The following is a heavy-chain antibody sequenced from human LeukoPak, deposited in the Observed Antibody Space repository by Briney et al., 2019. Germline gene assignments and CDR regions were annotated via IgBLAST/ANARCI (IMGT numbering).Heavy chain of an antibody. CDR2: IKQDGSEK. D-gene: IGHD4-11*01. V-gene: IGHV3-7*01. J-gene: IGHJ6*02. CDR3: ARDGRLQYTNYYYYGMDV. CDR1: GGSFSGYY. Sequence: ETLSLTCAVYGGSFSGYYWSWIRQAPGKGLEWVANIKQDGSEKYYVDSVKGRFTISRDNAKNSLYLQINSLRAEDTAVYYCARDGRLQYTNYYYYGMDVWGQGTTVTVSS.